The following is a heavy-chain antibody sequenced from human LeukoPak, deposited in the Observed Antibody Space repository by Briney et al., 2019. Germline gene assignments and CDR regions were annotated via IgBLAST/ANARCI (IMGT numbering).Heavy chain of an antibody. CDR3: ARDEKTGTTHAFDI. V-gene: IGHV3-48*03. CDR1: GFTFSSYE. CDR2: ISSSGSTI. Sequence: GGSLRLSCAASGFTFSSYEMNWVRQAPGKGLEWVSYISSSGSTIYYADSVKGRFTISRDNAKNSLYLQMNSLRAEDTAVYYCARDEKTGTTHAFDIWGQGAMVTVSS. D-gene: IGHD1-7*01. J-gene: IGHJ3*02.